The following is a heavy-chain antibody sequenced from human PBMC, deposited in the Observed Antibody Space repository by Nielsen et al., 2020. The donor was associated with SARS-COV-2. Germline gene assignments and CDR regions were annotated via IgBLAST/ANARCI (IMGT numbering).Heavy chain of an antibody. Sequence: ASVKVSCKASGYTFTGYYMHWVRQAPGQGLEWMGWINPNSGGTNYAQKFQGWVTMTRDTSISTAYMELSRLRSDDTAVYYCARHRCHGGTACYVDSWGQGTLVTVSS. D-gene: IGHD4-23*01. V-gene: IGHV1-2*04. CDR2: INPNSGGT. J-gene: IGHJ5*01. CDR3: ARHRCHGGTACYVDS. CDR1: GYTFTGYY.